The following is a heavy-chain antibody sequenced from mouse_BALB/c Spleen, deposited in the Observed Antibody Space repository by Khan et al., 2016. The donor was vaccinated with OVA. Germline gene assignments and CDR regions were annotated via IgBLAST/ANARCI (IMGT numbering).Heavy chain of an antibody. CDR3: ARIYGSDFDY. Sequence: VQLKQSGPELVKPGASVKISCKASGYSFTGYFMHWVMQSHGKSLEWIGRINPHIGETFYNQKFKGKATLTVDESSSTAHMELRSLASEVSAVYFCARIYGSDFDYWGQGTTLTVSS. CDR2: INPHIGET. D-gene: IGHD1-1*01. CDR1: GYSFTGYF. J-gene: IGHJ2*01. V-gene: IGHV1-20*02.